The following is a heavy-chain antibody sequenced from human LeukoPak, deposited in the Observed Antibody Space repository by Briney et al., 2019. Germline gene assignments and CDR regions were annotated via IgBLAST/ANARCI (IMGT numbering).Heavy chain of an antibody. Sequence: SETLSLTCTVSGGSISSYYWSWIRQPPGKGLEWIGYIYTSGSTNYNPSLKSRVTISVDTSKNQFSLKLSSVTAADTAVYYCARHTLHNMGVWGKGTTVTVSS. V-gene: IGHV4-4*09. D-gene: IGHD2-15*01. CDR2: IYTSGST. J-gene: IGHJ6*03. CDR1: GGSISSYY. CDR3: ARHTLHNMGV.